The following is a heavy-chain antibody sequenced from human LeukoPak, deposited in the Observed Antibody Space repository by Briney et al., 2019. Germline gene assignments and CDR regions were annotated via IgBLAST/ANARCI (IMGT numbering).Heavy chain of an antibody. Sequence: ASVKVSCKASGYTFTSYDINWVRQATGQGLEWMGWMNPSSGNTGYAQKFQGRVTMTGNTSISTAYMELSSLRSDDTAVYYCARGTYYDFWSGYPENYYYYYMDVWGKGTTVTVSS. CDR2: MNPSSGNT. CDR1: GYTFTSYD. V-gene: IGHV1-8*01. D-gene: IGHD3-3*01. J-gene: IGHJ6*03. CDR3: ARGTYYDFWSGYPENYYYYYMDV.